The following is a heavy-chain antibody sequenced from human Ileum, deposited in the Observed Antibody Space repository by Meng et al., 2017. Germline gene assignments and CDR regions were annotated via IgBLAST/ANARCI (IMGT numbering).Heavy chain of an antibody. CDR1: GGAFSSSA. Sequence: QVQLLQSGAVVKYLGSSVPVSCKASGGAFSSSAIGWLRQAPGRGLEWMGGIIPILNASTYAQNFKGRVTLSADMATTTVYMELSSLTSDDTAVYFCARDCSGGGCFDPWGQGTLVTVSS. J-gene: IGHJ5*02. D-gene: IGHD2-15*01. CDR2: IIPILNAS. CDR3: ARDCSGGGCFDP. V-gene: IGHV1-69*10.